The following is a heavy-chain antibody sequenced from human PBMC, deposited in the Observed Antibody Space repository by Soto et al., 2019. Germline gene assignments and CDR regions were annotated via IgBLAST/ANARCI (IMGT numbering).Heavy chain of an antibody. Sequence: SETLSLTCTVSGGSISSYYWSWIRQPPGKGLEWIGYIYYSGSTNYNPSLKSRVTISVDTSKNQFSLKLSSVTAADTAVYYCARGGIAVAGTENWFDPWGQGTLVTVSS. D-gene: IGHD6-19*01. CDR2: IYYSGST. J-gene: IGHJ5*02. CDR1: GGSISSYY. CDR3: ARGGIAVAGTENWFDP. V-gene: IGHV4-59*01.